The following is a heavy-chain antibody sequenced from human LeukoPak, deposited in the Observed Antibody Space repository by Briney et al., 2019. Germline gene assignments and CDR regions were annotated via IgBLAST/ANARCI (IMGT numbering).Heavy chain of an antibody. J-gene: IGHJ5*02. CDR1: GFTFSSYA. CDR2: ISGSGGST. D-gene: IGHD2-21*02. Sequence: GGSLRLSCAASGFTFSSYAMSWVRQAPGKGLEWVSAISGSGGSTYYADSVKGRFTISRDNSKNTLYLQMNSLRAEDTAVYYCAKSPVVVTATGVSWFDPWGQGTLVTVSS. CDR3: AKSPVVVTATGVSWFDP. V-gene: IGHV3-23*01.